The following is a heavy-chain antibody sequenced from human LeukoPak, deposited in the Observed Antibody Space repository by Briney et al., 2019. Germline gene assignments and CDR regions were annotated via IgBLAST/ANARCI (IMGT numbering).Heavy chain of an antibody. V-gene: IGHV3-23*01. Sequence: AGGSLRLSCAASGFTFSSSAMSWVRQVPGKGLEWVSGISASGGSTSYADSVRGRFTISRDNAQNSLYLQMNSLRVEDTAVYYCTRSLDEWGQGTLVTVSS. J-gene: IGHJ4*02. CDR1: GFTFSSSA. CDR3: TRSLDE. D-gene: IGHD3-16*01. CDR2: ISASGGST.